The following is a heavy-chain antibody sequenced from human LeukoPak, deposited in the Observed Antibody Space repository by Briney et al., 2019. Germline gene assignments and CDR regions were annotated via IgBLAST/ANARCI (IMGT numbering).Heavy chain of an antibody. CDR2: ISGSGGST. Sequence: GGSLRLSCIASGFTVSSAYMSWVRQAPGKGLEWVSAISGSGGSTYYADSVKGRFTISRDNSKNTLYLQMNSLRAEDTAVYYCAKHGSYSLNWFDPWGQGTLVTVSS. D-gene: IGHD1-26*01. J-gene: IGHJ5*02. V-gene: IGHV3-23*01. CDR3: AKHGSYSLNWFDP. CDR1: GFTVSSAY.